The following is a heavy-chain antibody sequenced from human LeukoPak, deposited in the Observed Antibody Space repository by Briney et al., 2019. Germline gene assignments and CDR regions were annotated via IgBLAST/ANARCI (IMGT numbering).Heavy chain of an antibody. J-gene: IGHJ4*02. V-gene: IGHV3-30*18. D-gene: IGHD4-17*01. Sequence: GGSLRLSCAASGFTFSSYGMHWVRQAPGKGLEWVAVISYDGSNKYYADSVKGRFTISRDNSKNTLYLQMNSLRAEDTAVYYCAKVSPYGDYVFDYWGQGTLVTVSS. CDR1: GFTFSSYG. CDR3: AKVSPYGDYVFDY. CDR2: ISYDGSNK.